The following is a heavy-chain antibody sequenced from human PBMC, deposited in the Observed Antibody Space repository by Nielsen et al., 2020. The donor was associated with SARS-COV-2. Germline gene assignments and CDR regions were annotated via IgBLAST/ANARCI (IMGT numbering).Heavy chain of an antibody. CDR3: ARGPGINSGHYHFDY. Sequence: GESLKISCAASGFTFSSYWMHWVRQAPGKGLVWVSRINSDGSSTSYADSVKGRFTISRDNAKNTLYLQMNSLRAEDTAVYYCARGPGINSGHYHFDYWGQGTLVTVSS. V-gene: IGHV3-74*01. CDR1: GFTFSSYW. D-gene: IGHD3-22*01. CDR2: INSDGSST. J-gene: IGHJ4*02.